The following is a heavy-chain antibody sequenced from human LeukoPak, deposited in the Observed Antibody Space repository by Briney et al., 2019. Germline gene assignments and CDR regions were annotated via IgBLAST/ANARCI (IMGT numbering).Heavy chain of an antibody. CDR2: ISYDGSNK. J-gene: IGHJ4*02. D-gene: IGHD6-13*01. CDR3: AKVKYSSSWYFSYYFDY. Sequence: GGSLRLSCAASGFTFSSYGMHWVRQAPGKGLEWVAVISYDGSNKYYADSVKGRFTISRDNSKDTLYLQMNSLRAEDTAVYYCAKVKYSSSWYFSYYFDYWGQGTLVTVSS. CDR1: GFTFSSYG. V-gene: IGHV3-30*18.